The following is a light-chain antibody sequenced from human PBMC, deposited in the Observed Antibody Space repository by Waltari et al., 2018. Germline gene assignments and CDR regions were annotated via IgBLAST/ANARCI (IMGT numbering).Light chain of an antibody. Sequence: EIVLTQSPGTLSLSPGEGATLSCRASQSVGRSLVWYQQRPGRAPRLLIYGASSRATGIPDRFTGRGSGTDFSLTISRLEPEDFAVYYCQMYVRLPVTFGQGTKVEI. V-gene: IGKV3-20*01. CDR3: QMYVRLPVT. CDR2: GAS. J-gene: IGKJ1*01. CDR1: QSVGRS.